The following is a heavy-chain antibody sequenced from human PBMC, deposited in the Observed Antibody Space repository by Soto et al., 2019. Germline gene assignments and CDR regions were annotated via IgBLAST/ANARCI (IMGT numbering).Heavy chain of an antibody. V-gene: IGHV3-64*01. CDR2: ISSNGGTT. Sequence: EVQLAESRGGMVQPGGSLRLSCVASGFTFSSYDMHWVRQAPGKGLEYVSSISSNGGTTYYGNSVKGRFTISRDNSKNTLYLQMGSLRAEDMAVYYCVRQVSGNYDYWGQGTLVTVSS. CDR1: GFTFSSYD. CDR3: VRQVSGNYDY. D-gene: IGHD1-7*01. J-gene: IGHJ4*02.